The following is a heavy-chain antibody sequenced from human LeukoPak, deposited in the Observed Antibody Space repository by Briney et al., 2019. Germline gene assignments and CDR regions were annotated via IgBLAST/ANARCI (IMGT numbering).Heavy chain of an antibody. CDR1: GFTFSGFT. V-gene: IGHV3-21*01. CDR2: ISSSYDYM. CDR3: ARISSFWSGLHYYYFMDV. Sequence: NPGGSLRPSCVASGFTFSGFTMNWVRQAPGKGLEWVSSISSSYDYMYYADSVKGRFTISRDNAKNSLYLQLNTLGVEDTAVYYCARISSFWSGLHYYYFMDVWGKGTTVTVSS. J-gene: IGHJ6*03. D-gene: IGHD3-3*01.